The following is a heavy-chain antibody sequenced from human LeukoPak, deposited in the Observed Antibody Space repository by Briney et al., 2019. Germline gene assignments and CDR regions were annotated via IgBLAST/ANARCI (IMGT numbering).Heavy chain of an antibody. CDR2: ISSIGRTI. CDR3: ARAGVKVLVTYDALDL. CDR1: GFTFSSYE. D-gene: IGHD5-18*01. Sequence: GGSLRLSCAASGFTFSSYEMNWVRQAPGKGLEWASYISSIGRTIYYADSVKGRFIISRDNGKNSLYLQMSSLRVEDTAVYYCARAGVKVLVTYDALDLWGQGTLVTVSS. J-gene: IGHJ3*01. V-gene: IGHV3-48*03.